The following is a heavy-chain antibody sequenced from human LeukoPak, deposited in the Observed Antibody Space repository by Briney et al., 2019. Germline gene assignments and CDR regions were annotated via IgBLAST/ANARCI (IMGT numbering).Heavy chain of an antibody. J-gene: IGHJ4*02. CDR3: ARDAMTSVTTSPYHFDH. CDR1: GYTFTGHY. V-gene: IGHV1-46*01. CDR2: INPSGDFT. Sequence: GASVKVSCKASGYTFTGHYIHWVRQAPGQGLEWMGIINPSGDFTSYAQKFQGRVTMTKDTSTSTVYMELSSLRSGDTAVFYCARDAMTSVTTSPYHFDHWGQGTLVTVSS. D-gene: IGHD4-17*01.